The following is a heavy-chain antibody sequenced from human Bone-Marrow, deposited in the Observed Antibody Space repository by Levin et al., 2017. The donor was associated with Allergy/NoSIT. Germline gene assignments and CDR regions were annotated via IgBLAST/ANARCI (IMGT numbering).Heavy chain of an antibody. CDR2: ISSSSYYI. D-gene: IGHD6-13*01. CDR3: ARPITATGKYFAY. V-gene: IGHV3-21*01. J-gene: IGHJ4*02. Sequence: SCAASGFTLSGYSMNWVRQAPGKGLEWVSSISSSSYYIYYADSLKGRFTVSRDNAKNSLFLQMDSLRAEDTAVYYCARPITATGKYFAYWGQGALVTVSS. CDR1: GFTLSGYS.